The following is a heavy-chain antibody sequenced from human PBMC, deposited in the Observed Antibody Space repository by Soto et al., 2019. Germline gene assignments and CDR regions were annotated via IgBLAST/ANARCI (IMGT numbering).Heavy chain of an antibody. CDR3: ARNSDSSGYYSESIDY. D-gene: IGHD3-22*01. J-gene: IGHJ4*02. Sequence: GGSLRLSCSASGFTFSSYGMHWVRQAPGKGLEWVAVIWYDGSNKYYADSVKGRFTISRDNSKNTLYLQMNSLRAEDTAVYYCARNSDSSGYYSESIDYWGQGTLVTVSS. V-gene: IGHV3-33*01. CDR1: GFTFSSYG. CDR2: IWYDGSNK.